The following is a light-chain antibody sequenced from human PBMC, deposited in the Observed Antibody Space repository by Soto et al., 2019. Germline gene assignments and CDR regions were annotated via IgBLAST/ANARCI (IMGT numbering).Light chain of an antibody. J-gene: IGLJ1*01. V-gene: IGLV2-8*01. Sequence: QSVLTQPPSASGSPGQSVTISCTGTSGDVGGYDYVSWYQQHPGKAPKLMIYEVTKRPLGVPDRSSGSKSGNTASLTVSGLQAEDEADYYCSSYAGSDNPHVFGTGTKVTVL. CDR1: SGDVGGYDY. CDR3: SSYAGSDNPHV. CDR2: EVT.